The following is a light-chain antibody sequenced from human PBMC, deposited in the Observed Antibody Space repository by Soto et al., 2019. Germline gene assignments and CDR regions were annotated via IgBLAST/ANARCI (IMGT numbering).Light chain of an antibody. Sequence: EIVLTQSPATLSLSPGERATLSCRASQSVSSYLAWYQQKPGQAPRLLIYDASNRATGIPARFSGSGSGTDFTLTISSLEPEDFGVYYCQQRSSWSTFGPGTKVDIK. CDR3: QQRSSWST. CDR1: QSVSSY. V-gene: IGKV3-11*01. J-gene: IGKJ3*01. CDR2: DAS.